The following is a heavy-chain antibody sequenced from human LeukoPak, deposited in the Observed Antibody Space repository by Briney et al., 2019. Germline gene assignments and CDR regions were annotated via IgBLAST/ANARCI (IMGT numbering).Heavy chain of an antibody. J-gene: IGHJ4*02. Sequence: SETLSLTCTVSGGSISSSNYYWGWIRQPPGKGLEWIGTIYYSGSTYYNPSLKSRVTISVDTSKNQFSLKLSSVTAADTAVYYCARVGISTGPDYWGQGTLVTVSS. CDR1: GGSISSSNYY. D-gene: IGHD3-10*01. CDR2: IYYSGST. V-gene: IGHV4-39*01. CDR3: ARVGISTGPDY.